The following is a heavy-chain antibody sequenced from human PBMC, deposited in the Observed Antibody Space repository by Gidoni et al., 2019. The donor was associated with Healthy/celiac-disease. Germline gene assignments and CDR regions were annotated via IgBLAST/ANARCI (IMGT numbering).Heavy chain of an antibody. J-gene: IGHJ6*02. V-gene: IGHV4-34*01. CDR1: VGSFSGSY. CDR2: INHSGST. CDR3: ARGSTMVRGVTAPRGYYGMDV. D-gene: IGHD3-10*01. Sequence: QVQLQQWGAGLLKPSETLSITCAVYVGSFSGSYWSWIRQPPGKGLEWIGEINHSGSTNYNPSLKSRVTISVDTSKNQFSLKLSSVTAAYTAVYYCARGSTMVRGVTAPRGYYGMDVWGQGTTVTVSS.